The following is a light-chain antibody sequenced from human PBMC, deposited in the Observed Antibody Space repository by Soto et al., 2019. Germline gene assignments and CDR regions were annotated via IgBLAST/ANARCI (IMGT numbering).Light chain of an antibody. CDR1: SSDVGGYNY. J-gene: IGLJ3*02. CDR2: EVS. Sequence: QSALTQPASVSGSPGQSITISCTGNSSDVGGYNYVSWYQQHPGKAPKLMIYEVSNRPSGVSNRFSGSKSGNTASLTISGLQAEDEADYYCSSYTSSSTLEWVFGGGTKLTVL. CDR3: SSYTSSSTLEWV. V-gene: IGLV2-14*01.